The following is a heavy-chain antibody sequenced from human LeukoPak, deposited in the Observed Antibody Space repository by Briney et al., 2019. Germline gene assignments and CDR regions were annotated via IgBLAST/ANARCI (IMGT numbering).Heavy chain of an antibody. J-gene: IGHJ1*01. V-gene: IGHV3-66*01. CDR1: GFTVSSSY. CDR2: IHSGGST. Sequence: GGSLRLSCAASGFTVSSSYMSWVRQAPGKGLEWVSVIHSGGSTYYADSVKGRFTISRDNSKNTLYLQMNSLRAEDTAVYYCASRSPTYYYDKGYFQHWGQGTLVTVSS. D-gene: IGHD3-22*01. CDR3: ASRSPTYYYDKGYFQH.